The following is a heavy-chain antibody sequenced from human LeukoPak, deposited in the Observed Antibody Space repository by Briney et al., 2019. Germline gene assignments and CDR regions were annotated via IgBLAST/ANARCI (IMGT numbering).Heavy chain of an antibody. CDR1: GFTVSSNY. CDR2: IYNGGST. V-gene: IGHV3-53*01. CDR3: ARADYYDSSGYNDY. Sequence: PGGSLRLSCAASGFTVSSNYMSWVRQAPGKGLEWVSVIYNGGSTSYAASVKGRFTVSRDNSKNTLYLQMTSLRAEDTAVYYCARADYYDSSGYNDYWGQGTLVTVSS. J-gene: IGHJ4*02. D-gene: IGHD3-22*01.